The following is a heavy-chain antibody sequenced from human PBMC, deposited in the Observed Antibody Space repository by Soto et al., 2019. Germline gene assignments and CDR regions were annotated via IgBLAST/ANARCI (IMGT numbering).Heavy chain of an antibody. CDR1: GFTFSSYD. CDR2: IDTAGDT. V-gene: IGHV3-13*01. CDR3: AREGGAVAVADPYYYHGRDV. D-gene: IGHD6-19*01. J-gene: IGHJ6*02. Sequence: PGGSLRLSCAASGFTFSSYDMHWVRQATGKGLEWVSAIDTAGDTYYPGSVKGRFTTSRENAKNSLYLQMNSLRAEDTAVYYCAREGGAVAVADPYYYHGRDVWGQGTTVT.